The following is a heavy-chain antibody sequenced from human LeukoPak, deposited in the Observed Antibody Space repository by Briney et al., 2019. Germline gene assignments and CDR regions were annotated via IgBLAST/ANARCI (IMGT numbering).Heavy chain of an antibody. Sequence: GGSLRLTCAASGFTFSSYGMHWVRQAPGKGLEWVAVIWYDGSNKYYADSVKGRFTISRDNSKNTLYLQVNSLRAEDTAVYYCARTYYYDSSGHHDFDYWGQGTLVTVSS. CDR3: ARTYYYDSSGHHDFDY. CDR2: IWYDGSNK. CDR1: GFTFSSYG. J-gene: IGHJ4*02. V-gene: IGHV3-33*01. D-gene: IGHD3-22*01.